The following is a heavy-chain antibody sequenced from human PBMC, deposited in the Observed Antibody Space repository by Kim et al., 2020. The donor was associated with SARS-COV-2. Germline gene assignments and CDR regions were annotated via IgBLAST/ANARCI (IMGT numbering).Heavy chain of an antibody. V-gene: IGHV4-30-2*01. CDR2: T. J-gene: IGHJ4*02. D-gene: IGHD6-13*01. Sequence: TYHNPSLTSRVTISVDRTKNQFSLKVSSVTAADTAVYYCARVTAAALFDYWGQGTLVTVSS. CDR3: ARVTAAALFDY.